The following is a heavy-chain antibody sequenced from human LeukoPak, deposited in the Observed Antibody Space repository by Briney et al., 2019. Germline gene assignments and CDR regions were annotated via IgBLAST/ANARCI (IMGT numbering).Heavy chain of an antibody. Sequence: PGRSLRLSCAASGFTVSSNYMSWVRQAPGKGLEWISVIYSGGTTYYADSVKGRFTVSRDNNKDMVYLQMSSLRAEDTAVYYCATDGAYGLTHWGQGTLVTVSS. D-gene: IGHD3-16*01. V-gene: IGHV3-53*01. CDR2: IYSGGTT. J-gene: IGHJ4*02. CDR1: GFTVSSNY. CDR3: ATDGAYGLTH.